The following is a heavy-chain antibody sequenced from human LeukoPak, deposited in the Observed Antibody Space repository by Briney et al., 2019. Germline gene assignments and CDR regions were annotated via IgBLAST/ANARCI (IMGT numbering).Heavy chain of an antibody. Sequence: ASVKVSCKASGYTFTSYYMHWVRQAPGEGLEWMGIINPTGGSTSYAQKFQGRVTMTRDTSTSTVYMELSSLRSEDTAVYYCARDHYHKIHSVMVTAPDYWGQGTMVTVSS. CDR2: INPTGGST. V-gene: IGHV1-46*01. CDR3: ARDHYHKIHSVMVTAPDY. D-gene: IGHD2-21*02. J-gene: IGHJ3*01. CDR1: GYTFTSYY.